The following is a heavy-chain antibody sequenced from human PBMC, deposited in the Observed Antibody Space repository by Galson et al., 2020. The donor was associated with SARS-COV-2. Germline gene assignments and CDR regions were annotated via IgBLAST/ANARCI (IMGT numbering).Heavy chain of an antibody. D-gene: IGHD5-12*01. Sequence: GGSLRLSCAASGFTFDDYTMHWVRQAPGKGLEWVSLITWDAGTTFYAYSVKGRFTISRDNSKNSLYLQMNSLRTDDTAVYYCGKVSSEQWLLPDSWGQGTLVTVSS. J-gene: IGHJ4*02. CDR3: GKVSSEQWLLPDS. V-gene: IGHV3-43*01. CDR1: GFTFDDYT. CDR2: ITWDAGTT.